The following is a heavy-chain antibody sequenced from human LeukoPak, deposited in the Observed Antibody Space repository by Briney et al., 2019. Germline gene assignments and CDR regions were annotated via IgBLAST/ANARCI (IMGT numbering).Heavy chain of an antibody. V-gene: IGHV3-74*01. Sequence: VGSLRLSCAASGFTFSSYWMNWVRQAPGQGLVWVSRINSDASSTIYADSVKGRFSISRDNSKNTLYLQMNRLRSEDTAIYYCVREPDGPDYWGQGTLVTVSS. J-gene: IGHJ4*02. CDR3: VREPDGPDY. D-gene: IGHD2-8*01. CDR1: GFTFSSYW. CDR2: INSDASST.